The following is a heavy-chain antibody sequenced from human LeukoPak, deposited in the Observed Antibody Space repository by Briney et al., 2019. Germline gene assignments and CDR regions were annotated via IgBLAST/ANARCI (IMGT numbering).Heavy chain of an antibody. D-gene: IGHD4-11*01. V-gene: IGHV1-24*01. CDR2: FDPEDGET. J-gene: IGHJ6*03. CDR1: GYTLTELS. Sequence: ASVKVSCKVSGYTLTELSMHWVRQAPGKGLEWMGGFDPEDGETIYAQKFQGRVTMTEDTSTDTAYMELSSLRSEDTAVYYCAREIHDYSIAGGYYYMDVWGKGTTVTVSS. CDR3: AREIHDYSIAGGYYYMDV.